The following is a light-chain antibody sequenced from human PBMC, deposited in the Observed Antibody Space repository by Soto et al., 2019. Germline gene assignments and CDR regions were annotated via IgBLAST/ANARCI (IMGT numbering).Light chain of an antibody. V-gene: IGKV3-15*01. CDR1: QSVTTN. J-gene: IGKJ1*01. Sequence: EVVMTQSPATLSVSPGERATLSCRASQSVTTNMAWYQQKPGQAPRLLIYGASTRATGIPARFSGSGSGTDLTLTISSLQSEDFAVYYCQQYNNWPPWTFGQGTKV. CDR3: QQYNNWPPWT. CDR2: GAS.